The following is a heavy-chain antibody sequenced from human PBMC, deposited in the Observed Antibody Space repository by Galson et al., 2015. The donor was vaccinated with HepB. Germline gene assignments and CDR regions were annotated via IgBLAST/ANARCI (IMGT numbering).Heavy chain of an antibody. CDR1: GFTFSSHA. CDR3: ARGGPTLSGNDY. D-gene: IGHD6-25*01. Sequence: SLRLSCAASGFTFSSHAMHWVRQAPGKGLEWVAVISYDGSNKYYADSVKGRFTISRDNSKNTLYLQMNSLRAEDTAVYYCARGGPTLSGNDYWGQGTLVTVSS. CDR2: ISYDGSNK. V-gene: IGHV3-30-3*01. J-gene: IGHJ4*02.